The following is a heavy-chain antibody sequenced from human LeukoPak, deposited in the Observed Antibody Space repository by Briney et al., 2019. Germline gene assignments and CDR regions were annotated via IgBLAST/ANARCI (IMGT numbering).Heavy chain of an antibody. D-gene: IGHD1-26*01. Sequence: SETLSLTCAVYGGSFSGYYWSWLRQPPGKGLEWIGEINHSGSTNYNPSLKSRVTISVDTSKNQFSLKLSSVTAADTAAYYCARRGSYSFGYWGQGTLVSVCS. CDR3: ARRGSYSFGY. CDR2: INHSGST. J-gene: IGHJ4*02. V-gene: IGHV4-34*01. CDR1: GGSFSGYY.